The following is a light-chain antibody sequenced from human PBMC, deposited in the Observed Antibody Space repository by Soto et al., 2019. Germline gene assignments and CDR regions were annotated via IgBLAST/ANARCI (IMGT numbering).Light chain of an antibody. V-gene: IGKV1-39*01. CDR2: AAS. CDR1: QSISSY. CDR3: QQSYSTRYT. J-gene: IGKJ2*01. Sequence: DIQMTQSPSSLSASVGDRVTITCRASQSISSYLNWYQQKPGKAPKLLIYAASSLQSGVPSRFSGSGSGTDFTLTISSLQPEDFATYYCQQSYSTRYTFGQGTKVAI.